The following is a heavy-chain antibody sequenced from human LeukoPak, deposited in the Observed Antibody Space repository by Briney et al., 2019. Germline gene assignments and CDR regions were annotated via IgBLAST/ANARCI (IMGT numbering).Heavy chain of an antibody. Sequence: SETLSLTCAVYGGSFSGYYWSWIRQPPGKGLEWIGEINHSGSTNYNPSLKSRVTISVDTSKNQFSLKLSSVTAADTAVYYCARVYYVSPYYYSYGMDVWGQGTTVTVSS. CDR2: INHSGST. V-gene: IGHV4-34*01. CDR3: ARVYYVSPYYYSYGMDV. D-gene: IGHD3-22*01. CDR1: GGSFSGYY. J-gene: IGHJ6*02.